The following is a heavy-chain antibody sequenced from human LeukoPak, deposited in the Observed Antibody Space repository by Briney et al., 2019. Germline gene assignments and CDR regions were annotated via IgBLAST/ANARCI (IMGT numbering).Heavy chain of an antibody. Sequence: ASVKVSCKASGGTFSSYAISWVRQVPGQGLEWMGGIIPIFGTANYAQKFQGRVTITADKSTSTAYMELSSLRSEDTAVYYCARVNCSSTSCYAPGDYWGQGTLVTVSS. J-gene: IGHJ4*02. V-gene: IGHV1-69*06. CDR3: ARVNCSSTSCYAPGDY. D-gene: IGHD2-2*01. CDR2: IIPIFGTA. CDR1: GGTFSSYA.